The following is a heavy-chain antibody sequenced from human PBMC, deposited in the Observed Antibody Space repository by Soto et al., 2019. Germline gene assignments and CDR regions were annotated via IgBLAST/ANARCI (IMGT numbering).Heavy chain of an antibody. CDR1: GGSVSSGSYY. D-gene: IGHD3-10*01. CDR3: ASNYGSGSNFDY. CDR2: IYYSGST. J-gene: IGHJ4*02. Sequence: KTSETLSLTCTVPGGSVSSGSYYWSWIRQPPGKGLEWIGYIYYSGSTNYNPSLKSRVTISVDTSKNQFSLKLSSVTAADTAVYYRASNYGSGSNFDYWGQGTLVTVSS. V-gene: IGHV4-61*01.